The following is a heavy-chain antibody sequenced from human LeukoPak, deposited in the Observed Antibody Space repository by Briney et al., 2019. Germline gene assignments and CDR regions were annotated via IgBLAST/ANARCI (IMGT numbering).Heavy chain of an antibody. CDR2: INQSGST. CDR1: GASFSDYY. D-gene: IGHD2-15*01. Sequence: SETLSLTCAVYGASFSDYYWGWIRQAPGKGLEWIGEINQSGSTNYNPSLKTRVTISVDTSKNQFSLKLTSVTAADTAVYYCARELKRRVVGSGTIDYWGRGTLVSVSS. CDR3: ARELKRRVVGSGTIDY. V-gene: IGHV4-34*01. J-gene: IGHJ4*02.